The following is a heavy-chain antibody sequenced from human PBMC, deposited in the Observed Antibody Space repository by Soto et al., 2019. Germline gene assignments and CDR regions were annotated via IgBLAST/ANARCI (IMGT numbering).Heavy chain of an antibody. CDR2: ISAYNGNT. Sequence: GASVKVSCKASGDTFSSYSFSWVRQAPGQGLEWMGWISAYNGNTNYAQKLQGRVTITRDTSASTAYMELSSLRSEDTAVYYCASDPSYYGMDVWGQGTTVTVSS. J-gene: IGHJ6*02. CDR3: ASDPSYYGMDV. CDR1: GDTFSSYS. V-gene: IGHV1-18*01.